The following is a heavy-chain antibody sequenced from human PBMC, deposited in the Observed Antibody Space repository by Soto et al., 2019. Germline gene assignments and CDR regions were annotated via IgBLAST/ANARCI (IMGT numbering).Heavy chain of an antibody. CDR3: ARDRGAYDYIWGSYRLHAFDI. CDR2: ISSSGSTI. Sequence: GGSLRLSCAASGFTFSDYYMSWIRQAPGKGLEWVSYISSSGSTIYYADSVKGRFTISRDNAKNSLYLQMNSLRAEDTAVYYCARDRGAYDYIWGSYRLHAFDIWGQGTMVTVSS. J-gene: IGHJ3*02. D-gene: IGHD3-16*02. CDR1: GFTFSDYY. V-gene: IGHV3-11*01.